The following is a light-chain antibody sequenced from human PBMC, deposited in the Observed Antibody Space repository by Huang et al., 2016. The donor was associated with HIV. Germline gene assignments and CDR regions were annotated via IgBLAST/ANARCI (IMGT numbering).Light chain of an antibody. Sequence: EIVLTQSPATLALSPGERATLSCRASHSISTYLAWYQQRPGQAPRLLIYDASNRATGIQARFRGSGSGTDCTLTISSLEAEDSAVYYCQQRSSWPRLTFGGGTKLEIK. CDR2: DAS. V-gene: IGKV3-11*01. J-gene: IGKJ4*01. CDR3: QQRSSWPRLT. CDR1: HSISTY.